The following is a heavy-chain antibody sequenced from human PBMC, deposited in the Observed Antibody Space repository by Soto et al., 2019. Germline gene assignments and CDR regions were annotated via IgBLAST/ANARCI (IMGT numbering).Heavy chain of an antibody. Sequence: PGESLKISCKGSGYSFTSYWISWVRQMPAKGVERMVRIDPSDSYTHYSPSFPGHVTISADKSISTAYLPWSSLKDSDTAMCYCARQSDSSGYYYYDGMDVWGQGTPVTVSS. V-gene: IGHV5-10-1*01. J-gene: IGHJ6*02. CDR2: IDPSDSYT. D-gene: IGHD3-22*01. CDR3: ARQSDSSGYYYYDGMDV. CDR1: GYSFTSYW.